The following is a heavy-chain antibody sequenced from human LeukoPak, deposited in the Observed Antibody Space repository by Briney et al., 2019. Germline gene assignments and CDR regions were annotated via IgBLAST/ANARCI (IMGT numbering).Heavy chain of an antibody. CDR1: GFTFSSYW. J-gene: IGHJ4*02. V-gene: IGHV3-7*01. CDR2: IKQDGSEK. D-gene: IGHD2-2*01. CDR3: ASSTYGVAVLEYYFDY. Sequence: GGSLRLSCAASGFTFSSYWMSWVRQAPGKGLEWVANIKQDGSEKYYVDSVKGRFTISRDNAKNSLYLQMNSLRAEDTAVYYCASSTYGVAVLEYYFDYWGQGTLVTVSS.